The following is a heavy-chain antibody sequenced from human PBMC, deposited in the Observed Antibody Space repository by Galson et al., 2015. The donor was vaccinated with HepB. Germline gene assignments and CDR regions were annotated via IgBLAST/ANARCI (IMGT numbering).Heavy chain of an antibody. J-gene: IGHJ5*02. V-gene: IGHV3-7*03. Sequence: SLRLSCAASGFTFSSYWMSWVRPAPGKGLEWVANIKQDGSEKYYVDSVKGRFTISRDNAKNSLYLQMNSLRAEDTAVYYCARDLSSSWYPAGWFDPWGQGTLVTVSS. CDR2: IKQDGSEK. CDR3: ARDLSSSWYPAGWFDP. D-gene: IGHD6-13*01. CDR1: GFTFSSYW.